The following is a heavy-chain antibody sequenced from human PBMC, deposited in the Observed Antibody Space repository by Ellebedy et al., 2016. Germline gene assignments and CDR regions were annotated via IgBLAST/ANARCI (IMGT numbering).Heavy chain of an antibody. CDR3: ARHESITIFGVVIHPDY. CDR2: IYPGDSDT. V-gene: IGHV5-51*01. D-gene: IGHD3-3*01. CDR1: GYSFTSYW. Sequence: GESLKISXKGSGYSFTSYWIGWVRQMPGKGLEWVGIIYPGDSDTRYSPSFQGQVTISADRSISTAYLQWSSLKASDTAMYYCARHESITIFGVVIHPDYWGQGTLVTVSS. J-gene: IGHJ4*02.